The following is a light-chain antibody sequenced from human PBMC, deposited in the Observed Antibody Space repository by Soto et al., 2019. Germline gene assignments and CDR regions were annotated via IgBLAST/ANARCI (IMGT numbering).Light chain of an antibody. CDR1: QSLLHSDGKNY. J-gene: IGKJ5*01. V-gene: IGKV2-28*01. CDR2: LGS. CDR3: MQDLQTPTT. Sequence: IVMTQSPLSLPVTPGEPASISCRSSQSLLHSDGKNYLDWYLQKPGQSPQVLIYLGSIRASGVPDRFSGSGSGTDFTLKISRVEAEDVGIYYCMQDLQTPTTFGQGTRLEIK.